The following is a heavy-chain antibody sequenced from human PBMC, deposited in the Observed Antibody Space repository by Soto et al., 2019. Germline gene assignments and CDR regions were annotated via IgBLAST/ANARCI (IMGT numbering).Heavy chain of an antibody. CDR2: IWYDGSNN. V-gene: IGHV3-33*01. CDR1: GFTFSSYG. D-gene: IGHD4-17*01. Sequence: GGSLRLSCAASGFTFSSYGMHWVRQAPGKGLEWVAVIWYDGSNNYYADSVKGRFTISRDNSKNTLYLQMNSLRAEDTAVYYCAREPSYGDFYYYYYYMDVWGKGTTVTVSS. CDR3: AREPSYGDFYYYYYYMDV. J-gene: IGHJ6*03.